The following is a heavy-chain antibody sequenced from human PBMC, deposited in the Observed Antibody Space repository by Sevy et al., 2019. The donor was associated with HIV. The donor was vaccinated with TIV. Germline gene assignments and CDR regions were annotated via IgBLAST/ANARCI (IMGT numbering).Heavy chain of an antibody. J-gene: IGHJ4*02. CDR3: AKHIAEGDFDY. CDR1: GFTFSDYG. Sequence: GGSLRLSCAASGFTFSDYGMHWVRQAPGKGLEWVTVIPHDGSNKFYVDSVKGRFTISRDNSKNTLYLQMNSLRAEDTAVYYCAKHIAEGDFDYWGQGTLVTVSS. D-gene: IGHD1-26*01. CDR2: IPHDGSNK. V-gene: IGHV3-30*18.